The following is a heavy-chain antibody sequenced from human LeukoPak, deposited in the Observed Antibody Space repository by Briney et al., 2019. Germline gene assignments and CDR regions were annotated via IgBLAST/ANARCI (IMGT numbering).Heavy chain of an antibody. CDR1: GYSISSGYY. J-gene: IGHJ5*02. Sequence: SETLSLTCTVSGYSISSGYYWGWIRQPPGKGLAWIGSIYHSGSTYYNPSLKSRVTISVDTSKNQFSLKLSSVTAADTAVYYCARAFDGRKAGNRNWFDPWGQGTLVTVSS. CDR3: ARAFDGRKAGNRNWFDP. D-gene: IGHD3-10*01. V-gene: IGHV4-38-2*02. CDR2: IYHSGST.